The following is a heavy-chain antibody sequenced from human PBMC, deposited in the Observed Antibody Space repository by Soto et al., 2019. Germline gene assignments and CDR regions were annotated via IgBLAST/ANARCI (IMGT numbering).Heavy chain of an antibody. CDR1: GFTFSSYS. J-gene: IGHJ6*02. CDR2: ISSSSSTI. V-gene: IGHV3-48*02. D-gene: IGHD3-10*01. Sequence: PGGSLRLSCAASGFTFSSYSMNWVRQAPGKGLEWVSYISSSSSTIYYADSVKGRFTISRDNAKNSLYLQMNSLRDEDTAVYYCARDGGDGSGSYYNASGYYYGMDVWGQGTTVTVSS. CDR3: ARDGGDGSGSYYNASGYYYGMDV.